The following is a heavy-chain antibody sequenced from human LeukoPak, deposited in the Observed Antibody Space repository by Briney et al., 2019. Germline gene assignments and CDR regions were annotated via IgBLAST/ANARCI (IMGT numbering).Heavy chain of an antibody. J-gene: IGHJ3*02. CDR2: LNPSGGST. Sequence: ASVKVSYKASGYTFSSYYMHWVRQAPGQRLEWMGILNPSGGSTSYAQKFQGRVTMTRDMSTSTVYMELSSLRSEDTAVYDCARGRDRGYCSGGSCCLGDAFDIWGQGTMVTVSS. D-gene: IGHD2-15*01. CDR1: GYTFSSYY. V-gene: IGHV1-46*01. CDR3: ARGRDRGYCSGGSCCLGDAFDI.